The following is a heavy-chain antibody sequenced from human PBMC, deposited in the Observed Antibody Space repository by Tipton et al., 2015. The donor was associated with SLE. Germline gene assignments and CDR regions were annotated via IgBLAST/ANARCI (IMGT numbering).Heavy chain of an antibody. CDR1: GGTFSSYA. Sequence: QLVQSGPEVKKPGSSVKVSCKASGGTFSSYAISWVRQAPGQGLEWMGGIIPIFGTATYAQNFQGRVSITADESTSTAYMELSSLRSEDTAVYYCARDARSSGLDAFDVWGQGTMVTVSS. CDR2: IIPIFGTA. V-gene: IGHV1-69*01. CDR3: ARDARSSGLDAFDV. J-gene: IGHJ3*01. D-gene: IGHD3-22*01.